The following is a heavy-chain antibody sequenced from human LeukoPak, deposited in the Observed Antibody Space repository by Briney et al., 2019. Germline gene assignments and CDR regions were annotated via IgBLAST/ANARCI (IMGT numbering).Heavy chain of an antibody. D-gene: IGHD3-22*01. V-gene: IGHV4-4*07. CDR3: ASERSYYYDSDC. J-gene: IGHJ4*02. CDR1: GGSISTYY. Sequence: SETLSLTCTVSGGSISTYYWSWIRQPAGKGLEWIGRIYTTGSTNYNPSLKSRVTMSVDTSKNQFSLKLSSVTAADTAVYYCASERSYYYDSDCWRQGILVTVSS. CDR2: IYTTGST.